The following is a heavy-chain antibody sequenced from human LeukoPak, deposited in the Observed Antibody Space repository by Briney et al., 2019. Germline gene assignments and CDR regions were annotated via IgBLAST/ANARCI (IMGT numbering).Heavy chain of an antibody. D-gene: IGHD3-16*01. J-gene: IGHJ4*02. CDR2: ISYDGSNK. CDR3: ARGGYDYVWGSSDRTFDY. V-gene: IGHV3-30-3*01. Sequence: GGSLRLSCAASGFTFSSYIMNWVRQAPGKGLEWVALISYDGSNKYYPDSVKGRFTISRDNSKNTLYLQMNSLRAEDTAVYYCARGGYDYVWGSSDRTFDYWGQGTLVTVSS. CDR1: GFTFSSYI.